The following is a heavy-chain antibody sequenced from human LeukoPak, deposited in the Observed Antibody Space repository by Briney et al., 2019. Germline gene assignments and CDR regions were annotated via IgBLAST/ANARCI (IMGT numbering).Heavy chain of an antibody. CDR2: IRGSGDIT. D-gene: IGHD4-17*01. V-gene: IGHV3-23*01. CDR3: AKDYADGDYNYFDC. CDR1: GFTFSSYA. J-gene: IGHJ4*02. Sequence: GSLRLSCAASGFTFSSYAMSWVRQAPGKGLEWVSGIRGSGDITYYADSAKGRFTISRDNSKNTLYLEMNSLRAEDTAIYYCAKDYADGDYNYFDCWGQGTLVTVSS.